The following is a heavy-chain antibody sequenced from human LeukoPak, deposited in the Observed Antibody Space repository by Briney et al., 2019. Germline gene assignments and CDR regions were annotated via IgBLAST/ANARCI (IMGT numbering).Heavy chain of an antibody. Sequence: TSETLSLTCTVSGYSISSGYYWGWIRQPAGKGLEWIGRIYTSGSTNYNPSLKSRVTISVDTSKNQFSLKLSSVTAADTAVYYCARDKENYYYSMDAGGKGTTATVS. V-gene: IGHV4-61*02. CDR2: IYTSGST. CDR1: GYSISSGYY. J-gene: IGHJ6*03. CDR3: ARDKENYYYSMDA.